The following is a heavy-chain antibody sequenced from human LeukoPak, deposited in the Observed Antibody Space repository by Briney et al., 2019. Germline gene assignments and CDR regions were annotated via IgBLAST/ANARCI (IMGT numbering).Heavy chain of an antibody. CDR3: ARKATVTTPKDYYYYYMDV. D-gene: IGHD4-17*01. V-gene: IGHV3-21*01. CDR2: ISSSSYI. J-gene: IGHJ6*03. CDR1: GFTFSSYS. Sequence: PGGSLRLSCAASGFTFSSYSMNWVRQAPGKGLEWVSSISSSSYIYYADSEKGRFTISRDNAKNSLYLQMNSLRAEDTAVYYCARKATVTTPKDYYYYYMDVWGKGTTVTVSS.